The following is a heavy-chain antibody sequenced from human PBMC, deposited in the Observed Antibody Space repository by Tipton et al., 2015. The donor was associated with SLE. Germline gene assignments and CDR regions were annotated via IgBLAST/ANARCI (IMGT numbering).Heavy chain of an antibody. V-gene: IGHV3-30*04. CDR1: GFTFSNYA. Sequence: SLRLSYTASGFTFSNYAMHWVRQAPGKGLEWVAIISDDGSNFQDAESVKGRFTISRDNFKSTLFLETDSLRPEDTAIYYCARDRPTGDQGDWDAFDIWGQGTMVTVSS. J-gene: IGHJ3*02. CDR3: ARDRPTGDQGDWDAFDI. CDR2: ISDDGSNF. D-gene: IGHD7-27*01.